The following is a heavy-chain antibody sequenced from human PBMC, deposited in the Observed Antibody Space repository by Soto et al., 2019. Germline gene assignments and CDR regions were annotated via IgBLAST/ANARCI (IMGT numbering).Heavy chain of an antibody. Sequence: SETLSLTCNVSGVSISSGDYYWSWIRQHPGKGLEWIGYIWHTGSTYYNPSLKSRITISVDTSKNQFSLKLSSVTAADTAVYFCATIYDSSGYYYGNNWFDPWGQGTLVTVS. D-gene: IGHD3-22*01. V-gene: IGHV4-31*03. CDR2: IWHTGST. J-gene: IGHJ5*02. CDR3: ATIYDSSGYYYGNNWFDP. CDR1: GVSISSGDYY.